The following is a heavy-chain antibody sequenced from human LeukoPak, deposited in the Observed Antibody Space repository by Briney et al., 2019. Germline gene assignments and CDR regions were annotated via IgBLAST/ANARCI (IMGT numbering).Heavy chain of an antibody. CDR3: ARYDSSGLLDY. Sequence: PSETLSLTCAVYGGSFSGYYWSWIRQPPGKGLEWIGEINHSGSTNYNPSLKSRVTISVDTSKNQFSLKLSSVTAADTAVYYCARYDSSGLLDYWGQGTLVTVSS. J-gene: IGHJ4*02. V-gene: IGHV4-34*01. CDR1: GGSFSGYY. D-gene: IGHD3-22*01. CDR2: INHSGST.